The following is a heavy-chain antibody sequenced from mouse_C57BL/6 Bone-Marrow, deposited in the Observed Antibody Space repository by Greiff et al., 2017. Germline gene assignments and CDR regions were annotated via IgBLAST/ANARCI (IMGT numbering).Heavy chain of an antibody. J-gene: IGHJ2*01. D-gene: IGHD2-3*01. CDR1: GYTFTSYW. Sequence: QVQLQQPGAELVKPGASVKLSCKASGYTFTSYWMHWVKQRPGQGLEWIGMIHPNSGSTNYNEKFKSKATLTVDKSSSTAYMQLSSLTSEDSAVYYCARWVMVTTSYFDYWGQGTTLTVSS. V-gene: IGHV1-64*01. CDR3: ARWVMVTTSYFDY. CDR2: IHPNSGST.